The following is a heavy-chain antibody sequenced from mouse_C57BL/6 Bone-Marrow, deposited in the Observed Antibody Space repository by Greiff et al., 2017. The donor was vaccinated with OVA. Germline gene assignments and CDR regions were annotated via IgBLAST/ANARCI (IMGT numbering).Heavy chain of an antibody. J-gene: IGHJ3*01. Sequence: EVNVVESGGGLVKPGGSLKLSCAASGFTFSSYAMSWVRQTPEQRLEWVATISAGGSYTYYPDNVKGRSTISRDNAKNNLYLQMSHLKSEDTAMYYCARDYLGWFAYWGQGTLVTVSA. CDR1: GFTFSSYA. D-gene: IGHD1-1*01. CDR2: ISAGGSYT. V-gene: IGHV5-4*01. CDR3: ARDYLGWFAY.